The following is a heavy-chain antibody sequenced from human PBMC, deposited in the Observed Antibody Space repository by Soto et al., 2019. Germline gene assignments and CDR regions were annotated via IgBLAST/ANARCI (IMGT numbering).Heavy chain of an antibody. CDR3: ATVASTHFAS. CDR1: GGSISSPSYN. D-gene: IGHD1-1*01. V-gene: IGHV4-39*01. Sequence: QVQLQQSGPGLLKPSETLSLTCTVSGGSISSPSYNWGWVRQPPGKGPEWIGSFFYGGRTHYSPSLESRLSISVDTARSQVSLILTSVTAAATAVYYCATVASTHFASWGQGALVVVSS. CDR2: FFYGGRT. J-gene: IGHJ4*02.